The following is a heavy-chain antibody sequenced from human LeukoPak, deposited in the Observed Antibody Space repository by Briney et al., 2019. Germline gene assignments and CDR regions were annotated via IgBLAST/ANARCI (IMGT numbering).Heavy chain of an antibody. J-gene: IGHJ5*02. CDR2: INHSGST. CDR1: GGSFSGYY. Sequence: PSETLSLTCAVYGGSFSGYYWSWIRQPPGKGLEWIGEINHSGSTNYNPSLKCRVTISVDTSKNQFSLKLSSVTAADTAVYYCARGNPVTIFGVVIIPSWFDPWGQGTLVTVSS. D-gene: IGHD3-3*01. CDR3: ARGNPVTIFGVVIIPSWFDP. V-gene: IGHV4-34*01.